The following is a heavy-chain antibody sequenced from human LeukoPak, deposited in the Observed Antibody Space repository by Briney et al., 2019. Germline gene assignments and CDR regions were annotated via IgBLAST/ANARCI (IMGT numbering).Heavy chain of an antibody. Sequence: QPGGSLRLSCAASEFTFSNYAMSWVRQAPGRGLEWVSGSTGTGYSTYYADSVKGRFTISRDNSKNTLYLQMNSLRAEDTAVYYCLKGVRMGFTSAFDICRKGKMVTVSS. CDR1: EFTFSNYA. V-gene: IGHV3-23*01. CDR3: LKGVRMGFTSAFDI. D-gene: IGHD1-26*01. J-gene: IGHJ3*02. CDR2: STGTGYST.